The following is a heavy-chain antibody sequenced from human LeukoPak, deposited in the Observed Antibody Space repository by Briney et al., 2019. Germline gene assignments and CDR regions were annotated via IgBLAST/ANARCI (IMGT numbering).Heavy chain of an antibody. CDR2: IYYSGST. CDR3: ARLVLGWDIVVVPAAMGYFDY. V-gene: IGHV4-39*01. D-gene: IGHD2-2*01. J-gene: IGHJ4*02. CDR1: GSSISSSSYY. Sequence: SETLSLTCTVSGSSISSSSYYWGWIRQPPGAGLEWIGSIYYSGSTYYNPSLKSRVTISVDTSKNQFSLKLSSVTAADTAVYYCARLVLGWDIVVVPAAMGYFDYWGQGTLVTVSS.